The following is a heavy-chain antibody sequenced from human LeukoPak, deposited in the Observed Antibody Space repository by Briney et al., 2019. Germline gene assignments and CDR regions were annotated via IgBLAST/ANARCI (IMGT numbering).Heavy chain of an antibody. CDR3: AKDSESYYYYYGMDV. CDR2: ISSSSSYI. CDR1: GFTFSSYS. V-gene: IGHV3-21*01. Sequence: GGSLRLSCAASGFTFSSYSMNWVRQAPGKGLEWVSSISSSSSYIYYADSVKGRFTISRDNSKNTLYLQMNSLRAEDTAVYYCAKDSESYYYYYGMDVWGQGTTVTVSS. J-gene: IGHJ6*02.